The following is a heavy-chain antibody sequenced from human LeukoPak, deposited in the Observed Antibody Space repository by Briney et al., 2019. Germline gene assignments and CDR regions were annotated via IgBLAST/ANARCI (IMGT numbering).Heavy chain of an antibody. Sequence: PSETLSLTCTVSGSSISSYYWSWVRQPPGKGLEYIGYIYYTGSTNSSPSLKSRVTISVDTSKNQFSLKLSSVTAADTAVYYCARARTVGVYDYWGQGTLVTVSS. CDR1: GSSISSYY. D-gene: IGHD1-26*01. CDR2: IYYTGST. J-gene: IGHJ4*02. V-gene: IGHV4-59*08. CDR3: ARARTVGVYDY.